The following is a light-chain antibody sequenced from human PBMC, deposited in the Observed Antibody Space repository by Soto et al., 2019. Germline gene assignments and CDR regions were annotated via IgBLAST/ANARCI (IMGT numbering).Light chain of an antibody. J-gene: IGKJ1*01. CDR3: QQYGRSGT. V-gene: IGKV3-20*01. CDR2: ATS. CDR1: QSVSRTY. Sequence: ENVLTQCPGTLSLSPGERATLSCRASQSVSRTYLARYQQNPVQAPRLLIYATSSRATGIPDRFSVSGSGTDFTLTISRLEPEDFAVYYCQQYGRSGTFGQGPNV.